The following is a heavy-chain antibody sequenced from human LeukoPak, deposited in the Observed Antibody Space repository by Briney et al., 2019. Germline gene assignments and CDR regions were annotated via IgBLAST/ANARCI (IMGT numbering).Heavy chain of an antibody. Sequence: SETLSLTCTVSGGSISSSSYYWGWIRQPPGKGLEWIGSIYYSGSTYYNPSLKSRVTISVDTSKNQFSLKLSSVTAADTAVYYCARGPPGTSNRRAAAFDIWGQGTMVTVSS. V-gene: IGHV4-39*07. J-gene: IGHJ3*02. CDR3: ARGPPGTSNRRAAAFDI. CDR1: GGSISSSSYY. CDR2: IYYSGST. D-gene: IGHD1-1*01.